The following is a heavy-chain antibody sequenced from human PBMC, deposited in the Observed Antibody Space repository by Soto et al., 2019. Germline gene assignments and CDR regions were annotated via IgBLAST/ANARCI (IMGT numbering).Heavy chain of an antibody. J-gene: IGHJ4*02. Sequence: QVQLVQSGAEVKKPGSSVKVSCKASGGTFSTYTISWVRQAPGQGLGWMGRIIPILGIANYAQKFQGRVTITADKSTSTAYMELSSLRSEDTAVYYCASRYDSSDYWGQGTLVTVSS. D-gene: IGHD3-22*01. CDR2: IIPILGIA. CDR1: GGTFSTYT. V-gene: IGHV1-69*02. CDR3: ASRYDSSDY.